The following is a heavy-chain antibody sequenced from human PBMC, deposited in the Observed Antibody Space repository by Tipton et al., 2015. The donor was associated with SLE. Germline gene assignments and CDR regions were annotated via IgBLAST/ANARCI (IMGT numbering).Heavy chain of an antibody. CDR2: MNPNSGNT. CDR1: GYTFTSYD. CDR3: ARGGIRRGSLWFDP. Sequence: QVQLVQAWPEVKKPGASVKVSCKASGYTFTSYDINWVRQATGQGLEWMGWMNPNSGNTGYAQKFQGRVTMTRNTSISTAYMELSSLRSEDTAVYYCARGGIRRGSLWFDPWGQGTLVTVSS. V-gene: IGHV1-8*02. J-gene: IGHJ5*02. D-gene: IGHD5-12*01.